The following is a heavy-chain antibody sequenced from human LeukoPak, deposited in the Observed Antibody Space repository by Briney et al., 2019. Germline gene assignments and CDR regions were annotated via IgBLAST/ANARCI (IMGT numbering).Heavy chain of an antibody. CDR1: GFTFSSYS. CDR2: ISSSSSYI. CDR3: AKDTWSRIAAAGPFDY. V-gene: IGHV3-21*04. Sequence: GGSLRLSCAASGFTFSSYSMTWVRQAPGKGLEWVSSISSSSSYIYYADSVKGRFTISRDNAKNSLYLQMNSLRAEDTALYYCAKDTWSRIAAAGPFDYWGQGTLVTVSS. D-gene: IGHD6-13*01. J-gene: IGHJ4*02.